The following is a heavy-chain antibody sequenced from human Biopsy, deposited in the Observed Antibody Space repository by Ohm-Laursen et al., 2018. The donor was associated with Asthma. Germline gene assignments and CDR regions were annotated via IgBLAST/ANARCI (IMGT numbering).Heavy chain of an antibody. Sequence: SLRLSCSASGFTFRTYSMSWVRQAPGKGLEWVSSISSSSSYIYYADSVKGRFTISRDNSKNTLYPQMNSLRAEDTAVYYCAKDTEGRYDFWSGLFYNYYGMDVWGQGTTVTVSS. D-gene: IGHD3-3*01. J-gene: IGHJ6*02. V-gene: IGHV3-21*01. CDR1: GFTFRTYS. CDR3: AKDTEGRYDFWSGLFYNYYGMDV. CDR2: ISSSSSYI.